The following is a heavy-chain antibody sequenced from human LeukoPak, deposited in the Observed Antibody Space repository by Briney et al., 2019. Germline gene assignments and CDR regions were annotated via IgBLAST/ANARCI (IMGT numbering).Heavy chain of an antibody. CDR3: ARDQDGSYLSDAFDI. D-gene: IGHD1-26*01. J-gene: IGHJ3*02. Sequence: ASVKVSCKASGYTFTGYYMHWVRQAPGQGLEWMGRINPNSGGTNYAQKFQGRVTMTRDTSISTAYMELSRLRSDDTAVYYCARDQDGSYLSDAFDIWGQGTMVTVSS. V-gene: IGHV1-2*06. CDR2: INPNSGGT. CDR1: GYTFTGYY.